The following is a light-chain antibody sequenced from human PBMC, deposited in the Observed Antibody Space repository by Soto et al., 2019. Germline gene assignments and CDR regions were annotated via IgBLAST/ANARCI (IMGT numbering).Light chain of an antibody. CDR2: DAS. J-gene: IGKJ5*01. CDR1: QSISSY. CDR3: QQRSNWPPEVT. Sequence: EIVLTHSPAPLSLSAGDRPTINSDASQSISSYLAWYQQKPGKAPRLLIYDASNRATGIPARFSGSGSGKDFTLNISSLEPEDFAVYYCQQRSNWPPEVTFGQGTRLEIK. V-gene: IGKV3-11*01.